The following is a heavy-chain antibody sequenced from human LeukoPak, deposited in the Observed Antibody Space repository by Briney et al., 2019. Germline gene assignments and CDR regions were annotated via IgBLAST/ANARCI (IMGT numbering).Heavy chain of an antibody. CDR2: ISGSGGST. CDR3: AKGAYCDILTGYYVDY. Sequence: GGSLRLSCAASGFTFRNYAITWVRQAPGKGLEWVSVISGSGGSTYHADSVKGRFTISRDNSKNTLYLQMNSLRAEDTAVYYCAKGAYCDILTGYYVDYWGQGTLVTVSS. D-gene: IGHD3-9*01. V-gene: IGHV3-23*01. J-gene: IGHJ4*02. CDR1: GFTFRNYA.